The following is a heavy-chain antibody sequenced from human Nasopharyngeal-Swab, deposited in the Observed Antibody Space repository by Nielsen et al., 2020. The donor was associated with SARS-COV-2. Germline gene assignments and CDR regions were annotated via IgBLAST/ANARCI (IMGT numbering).Heavy chain of an antibody. V-gene: IGHV3-53*01. Sequence: VREAPGKGLEWVSVIYSGGSTYYADSVKGRFTISRDNSKNTLYLQMNSLRAEDTAVYYCARERGVAAAGTWFDPWGQGTLVTASS. D-gene: IGHD6-13*01. CDR2: IYSGGST. J-gene: IGHJ5*02. CDR3: ARERGVAAAGTWFDP.